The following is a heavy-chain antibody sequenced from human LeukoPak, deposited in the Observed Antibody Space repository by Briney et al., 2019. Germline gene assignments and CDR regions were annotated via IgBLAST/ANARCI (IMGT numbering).Heavy chain of an antibody. CDR1: GCTFSSYA. CDR2: ISYDGSNK. V-gene: IGHV3-30-3*02. CDR3: AKIKGEYYFDY. J-gene: IGHJ4*02. Sequence: GGSLRLSCAASGCTFSSYAMHWVRQAPGKGLEWVAVISYDGSNKYYADSVKGRFTISRDNSKNTLYLQMNSLRAEDTAVYYCAKIKGEYYFDYWGQGTLVTVSS.